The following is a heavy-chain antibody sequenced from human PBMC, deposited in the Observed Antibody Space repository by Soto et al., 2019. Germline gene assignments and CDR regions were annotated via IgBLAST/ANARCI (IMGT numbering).Heavy chain of an antibody. J-gene: IGHJ6*02. CDR3: ARRNRDSIVVVPAAMGFSNYYYGMDV. D-gene: IGHD2-2*01. V-gene: IGHV1-69*13. Sequence: ASVKVSCKASGGTFSSYAISWVRQAPGQGLEWMGGIIPIFGTANYAQKFQGRVTITADESTSTAYMELSSLRSEDTAVYYCARRNRDSIVVVPAAMGFSNYYYGMDVWGQGTTVTVSS. CDR1: GGTFSSYA. CDR2: IIPIFGTA.